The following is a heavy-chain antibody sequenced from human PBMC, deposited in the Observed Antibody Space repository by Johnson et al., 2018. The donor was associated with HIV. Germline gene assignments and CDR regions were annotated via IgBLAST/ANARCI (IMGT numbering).Heavy chain of an antibody. CDR3: ARVYSSSSAHAFDI. V-gene: IGHV3-66*01. D-gene: IGHD6-6*01. CDR1: GFTVSSNY. CDR2: LYSGGTT. Sequence: VQLVESGGGLVKPGGSLRLSCAASGFTVSSNYMSWVRQAPGKGLEWVSVLYSGGTTYYVDSVKGRFTISRDNSKNTLYLQMNSLRAEDTAVYYCARVYSSSSAHAFDIWGQGTMVTVSS. J-gene: IGHJ3*02.